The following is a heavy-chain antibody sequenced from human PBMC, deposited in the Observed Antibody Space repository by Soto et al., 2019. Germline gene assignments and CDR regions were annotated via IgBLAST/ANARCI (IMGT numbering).Heavy chain of an antibody. CDR1: GGTFSSYA. CDR3: ARGSPNYGSAPAYGMDV. D-gene: IGHD3-10*01. Sequence: SVKVSCKASGGTFSSYATSWVRQAPGQGLEWMGGIIPIFGTANYAQKFQGRVTITADESTSTAYMELSSLRSEDTAVYYCARGSPNYGSAPAYGMDVWGQGTTVTVSS. CDR2: IIPIFGTA. J-gene: IGHJ6*02. V-gene: IGHV1-69*13.